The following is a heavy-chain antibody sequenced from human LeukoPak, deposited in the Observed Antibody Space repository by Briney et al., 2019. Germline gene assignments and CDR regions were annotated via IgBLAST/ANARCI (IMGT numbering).Heavy chain of an antibody. J-gene: IGHJ4*02. V-gene: IGHV3-53*01. CDR3: AKTRFGELLSYFDY. D-gene: IGHD3-10*02. CDR1: GFTVSSNY. CDR2: IYSGGST. Sequence: GGSLRLSCAASGFTVSSNYMSWVRQAPGKGLEWVSVIYSGGSTYYADSVKGRFTISRDNSKNTLYLQMNSLRAEDTAVYYCAKTRFGELLSYFDYWGQGTLVTVSS.